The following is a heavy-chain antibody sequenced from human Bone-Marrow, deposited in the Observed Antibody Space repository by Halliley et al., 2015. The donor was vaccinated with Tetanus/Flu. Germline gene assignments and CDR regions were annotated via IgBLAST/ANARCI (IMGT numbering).Heavy chain of an antibody. Sequence: LSLTCTVSGVSPTSSGYYWGWIRQPPGKGLEWVSYISYSSSYINYADSVKGRFTVSRDNAKKSLYLEMKTLRAEDTAMYYCARLFSGNYVRDYWGQGTLVTVSS. CDR2: ISYSSSYI. J-gene: IGHJ4*02. CDR1: GVSPTSSGYY. D-gene: IGHD1-26*01. CDR3: ARLFSGNYVRDY. V-gene: IGHV3-11*06.